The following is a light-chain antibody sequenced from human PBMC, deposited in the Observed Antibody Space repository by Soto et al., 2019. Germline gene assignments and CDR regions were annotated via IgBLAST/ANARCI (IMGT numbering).Light chain of an antibody. J-gene: IGKJ4*01. V-gene: IGKV3-11*01. CDR3: EQRSNWLLT. CDR2: DAS. Sequence: EIVLTQSPATLSLSPGERATLSCRASQSVSSYLAWYQQKPGQAPRLLIYDASNRANGIPARFSGSGTGTDFTLIISSLAREDFAVYFCEQRSNWLLTFGVETKVEI. CDR1: QSVSSY.